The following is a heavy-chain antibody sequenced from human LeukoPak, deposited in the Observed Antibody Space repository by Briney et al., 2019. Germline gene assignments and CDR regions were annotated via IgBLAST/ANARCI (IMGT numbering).Heavy chain of an antibody. CDR2: ISASSGAM. V-gene: IGHV3-48*02. J-gene: IGHJ5*02. D-gene: IGHD1-26*01. Sequence: GGSLRLSCAASGFTFSSYSMNWVRQAPGKGLEWVAYISASSGAMYYADSVKGRFTITRDDARNSLYLLMNSLRDEDSAVYYCAREAGSYTMGNWFDPWGQGTLVTVSS. CDR1: GFTFSSYS. CDR3: AREAGSYTMGNWFDP.